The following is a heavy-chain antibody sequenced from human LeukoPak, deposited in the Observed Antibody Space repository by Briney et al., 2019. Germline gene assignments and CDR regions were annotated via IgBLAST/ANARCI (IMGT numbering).Heavy chain of an antibody. CDR2: RYHGGNT. J-gene: IGHJ3*02. CDR1: GGSISSGGYS. CDR3: ASLVLSASAFDI. V-gene: IGHV4-30-2*01. D-gene: IGHD2-21*01. Sequence: SQTLALTCAVSGGSISSGGYSGNWIRQPPGKGLGWIGYRYHGGNTYYNPSLESRVTISVARSKNQFSLKLNSATAADTAVYYCASLVLSASAFDIWGQGTMVIVSS.